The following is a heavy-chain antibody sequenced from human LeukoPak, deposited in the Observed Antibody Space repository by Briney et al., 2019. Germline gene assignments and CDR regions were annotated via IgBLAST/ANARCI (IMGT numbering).Heavy chain of an antibody. D-gene: IGHD6-19*01. CDR2: IFGGGST. CDR1: GFTVNNNY. Sequence: GGSLRLSCAASGFTVNNNYLNWVRQAPGKGLEWVSIIFGGGSTYYADSVKGRFTISRDNSKNTLYLQMNSLRAEDTAVYYCARLGVAVATQYYYYYGMDVWGKGTTVTVSS. V-gene: IGHV3-66*02. J-gene: IGHJ6*04. CDR3: ARLGVAVATQYYYYYGMDV.